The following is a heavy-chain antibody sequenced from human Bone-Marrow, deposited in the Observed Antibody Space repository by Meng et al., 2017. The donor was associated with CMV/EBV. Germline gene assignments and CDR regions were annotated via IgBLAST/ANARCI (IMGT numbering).Heavy chain of an antibody. CDR3: ARMGYYDFWSGFYGMDV. CDR1: GYTFTSYY. Sequence: ASVKVSCKASGYTFTSYYMHWVRQAPGQGLEWMGGIIPIFGTANYAQKFQGRVTITRNTSISTAYMELSSLRSEDTAVYYCARMGYYDFWSGFYGMDVWGQGTTVTVSS. J-gene: IGHJ6*02. D-gene: IGHD3-3*01. V-gene: IGHV1-8*03. CDR2: IIPIFGTA.